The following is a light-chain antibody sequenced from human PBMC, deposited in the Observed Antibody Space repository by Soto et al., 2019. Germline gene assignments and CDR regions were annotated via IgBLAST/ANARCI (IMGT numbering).Light chain of an antibody. CDR3: QLYGSSPLT. Sequence: EIVLTQSPGTLSLSPGESATLSCRATQSVSSSFLAWYQQKPGLAPRLLIYGAATRATGIPDSFSGSGSGTAFTLTIGRLEPEDFAVYYCQLYGSSPLTFGPGTKVDMK. CDR2: GAA. J-gene: IGKJ3*01. V-gene: IGKV3-20*01. CDR1: QSVSSSF.